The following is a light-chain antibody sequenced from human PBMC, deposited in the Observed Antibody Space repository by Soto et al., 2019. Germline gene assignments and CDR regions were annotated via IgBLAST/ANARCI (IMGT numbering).Light chain of an antibody. V-gene: IGLV4-69*01. Sequence: QPVLTQSPSASASLGASVKLTCTLSSGHSSYAIAWHQQQPEKGPRYLMKLNSDGSHSKGDGIPDRFSGSSSGAERYLTTSSLQSEDEADYYCQTWVTGIYVFGTGTKVTVL. CDR3: QTWVTGIYV. CDR2: LNSDGSH. J-gene: IGLJ1*01. CDR1: SGHSSYA.